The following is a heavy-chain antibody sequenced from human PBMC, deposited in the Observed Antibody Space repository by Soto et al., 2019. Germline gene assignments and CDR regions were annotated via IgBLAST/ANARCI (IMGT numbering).Heavy chain of an antibody. V-gene: IGHV3-23*01. CDR3: ARERGSGWTFDY. D-gene: IGHD6-19*01. Sequence: GGALRFSCAASGFTFATYTMNWVRQAPGKGLEWVSGIYGSGDSTFYADSVKGRFTISRDNSKNTLYLQMNSLRAEGTAVYYCARERGSGWTFDYWGQGT. CDR1: GFTFATYT. J-gene: IGHJ4*02. CDR2: IYGSGDST.